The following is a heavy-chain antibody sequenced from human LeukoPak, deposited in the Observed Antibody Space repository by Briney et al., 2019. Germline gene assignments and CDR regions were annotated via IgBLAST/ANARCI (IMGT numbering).Heavy chain of an antibody. CDR1: GDSVSSNSAV. CDR2: TYYKSKWSS. D-gene: IGHD5-12*01. J-gene: IGHJ4*02. Sequence: SQTLSLTCAISGDSVSSNSAVWNWIRQSPSRGLEWLGRTYYKSKWSSNFAVSVERRITINPDTSKNQFSLHLNSVTPEDTAVYYCARGDIALDYWGQGTLVTVSS. V-gene: IGHV6-1*01. CDR3: ARGDIALDY.